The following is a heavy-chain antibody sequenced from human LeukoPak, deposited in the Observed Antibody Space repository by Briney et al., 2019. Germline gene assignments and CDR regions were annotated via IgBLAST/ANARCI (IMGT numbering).Heavy chain of an antibody. V-gene: IGHV1-69*05. CDR3: ARERPPGDSSNWFLEGYFDI. CDR2: IIPIFGTA. CDR1: GGTFDSYA. J-gene: IGHJ4*02. D-gene: IGHD6-13*01. Sequence: GSSVKVSCKASGGTFDSYAITWVRQAPGQGLEWMGRIIPIFGTANYAQKFQGRVTITTDESTSTAYMELSTLRSDDTAVYYCARERPPGDSSNWFLEGYFDIWGQGTLVTVSS.